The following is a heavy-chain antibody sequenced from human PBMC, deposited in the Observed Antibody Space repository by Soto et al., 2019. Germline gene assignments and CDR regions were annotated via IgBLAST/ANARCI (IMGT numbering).Heavy chain of an antibody. J-gene: IGHJ6*02. CDR2: INAGNGNT. CDR3: ARGAYYDILTGPPRNYYYGMDV. CDR1: GYTFTSYA. V-gene: IGHV1-3*01. Sequence: ASVKVSCKASGYTFTSYAMHWVRQAPGQRLEWMGWINAGNGNTKYSQKFQGRATITRDTSASTAYMELSSLRSEDTAVYYCARGAYYDILTGPPRNYYYGMDVWGQGTTVTVSS. D-gene: IGHD3-9*01.